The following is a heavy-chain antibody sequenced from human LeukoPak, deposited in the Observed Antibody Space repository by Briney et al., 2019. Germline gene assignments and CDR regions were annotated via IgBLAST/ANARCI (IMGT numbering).Heavy chain of an antibody. CDR2: IKQDGSEK. V-gene: IGHV3-7*01. CDR3: VRGSSGL. Sequence: PGGSLRLSCAASGLTFSAYWMSWVRQAPGKGLEWVANIKQDGSEKYYVDSVKGRFTISRDNAENSVYLQLNSLRAEDTAVYYCVRGSSGLWGRGTLVTVSS. J-gene: IGHJ4*02. CDR1: GLTFSAYW.